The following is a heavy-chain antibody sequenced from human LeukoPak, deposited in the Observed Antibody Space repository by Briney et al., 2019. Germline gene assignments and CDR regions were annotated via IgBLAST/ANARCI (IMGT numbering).Heavy chain of an antibody. V-gene: IGHV5-51*01. Sequence: GESLKISCKGSGYSFTSYWIGWVRQMPGKGLEWMGIIYPGDSDTRYSPSFQGQVTISADKSISTAYLQWSSLKASDTAVYYCARGGIDFWSGYYAREFDYWGQGTLVTVSS. CDR3: ARGGIDFWSGYYAREFDY. J-gene: IGHJ4*02. CDR2: IYPGDSDT. CDR1: GYSFTSYW. D-gene: IGHD3-3*01.